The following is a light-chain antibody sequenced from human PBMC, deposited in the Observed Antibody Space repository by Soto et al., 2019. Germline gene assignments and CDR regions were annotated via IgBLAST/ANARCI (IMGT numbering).Light chain of an antibody. CDR3: HQSYSTLIT. V-gene: IGKV1-39*01. J-gene: IGKJ5*01. CDR2: AAS. CDR1: QSISSY. Sequence: DIQMTQSPCSLSASVGDRVTITCRASQSISSYLNWYQQKPGKAPKLLIYAASSLQSGVPSRFSGSGYGTDFTLTISSLQPEDFATYYCHQSYSTLITFGQGTRLEIK.